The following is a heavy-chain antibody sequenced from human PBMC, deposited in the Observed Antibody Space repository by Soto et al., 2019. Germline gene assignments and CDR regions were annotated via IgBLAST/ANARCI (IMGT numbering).Heavy chain of an antibody. Sequence: QVQLQQWGAGLLKPSETLSLTCAVYGGSFSGYYWSWIRQPPGKGLEWIGEINHSGSTTYNPSLKSRVTISVDTSKNQFSLKLSSVTGADTAVYYCARGSGYSSSWNYWGQGTLVTVSS. J-gene: IGHJ4*02. D-gene: IGHD6-13*01. CDR1: GGSFSGYY. CDR2: INHSGST. V-gene: IGHV4-34*01. CDR3: ARGSGYSSSWNY.